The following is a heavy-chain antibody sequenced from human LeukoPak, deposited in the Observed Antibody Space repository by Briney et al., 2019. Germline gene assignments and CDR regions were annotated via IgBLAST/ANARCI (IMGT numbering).Heavy chain of an antibody. Sequence: MPSETLSLTCAVSGGSISSGGYSWSWIRQPPGKGLEWIGYIYHSGSTYYNPSLKSRVTISVDRSKNQFSLKLSSVTAADTAVYYCARCITMVRGVIIEDAFDIWGQGTMVTVSS. J-gene: IGHJ3*02. D-gene: IGHD3-10*01. V-gene: IGHV4-30-2*01. CDR1: GGSISSGGYS. CDR2: IYHSGST. CDR3: ARCITMVRGVIIEDAFDI.